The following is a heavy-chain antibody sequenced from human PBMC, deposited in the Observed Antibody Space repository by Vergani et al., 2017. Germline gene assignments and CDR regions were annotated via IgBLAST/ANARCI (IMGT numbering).Heavy chain of an antibody. J-gene: IGHJ1*01. D-gene: IGHD3-22*01. CDR1: GFTFRFYG. Sequence: QVQLVESGGGVVQPGGSLRLSCIASGFTFRFYGMHWVRQAPGKGLEWVAFIRYDGTKRFYGDSVKGRFTISRDNSQTTVFLQMNSLRADDSAVYYCTKAGQYDSDNFHDSWGQGALVTVAS. CDR3: TKAGQYDSDNFHDS. CDR2: IRYDGTKR. V-gene: IGHV3-30*02.